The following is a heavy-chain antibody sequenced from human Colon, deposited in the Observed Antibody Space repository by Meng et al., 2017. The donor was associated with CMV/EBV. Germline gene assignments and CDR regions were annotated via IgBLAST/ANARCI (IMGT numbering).Heavy chain of an antibody. J-gene: IGHJ4*02. CDR1: GFTFSSYN. Sequence: GGSLRLSCAASGFTFSSYNMHWVRQAPGKGLEWVAVISYDGGYKYYADSVKGRFTISRDNSKNTLYVELDSLRPEDTAVYYCARDGAGTLYFFDFWGQGTLVTVSS. CDR2: ISYDGGYK. V-gene: IGHV3-30*06. D-gene: IGHD1-26*01. CDR3: ARDGAGTLYFFDF.